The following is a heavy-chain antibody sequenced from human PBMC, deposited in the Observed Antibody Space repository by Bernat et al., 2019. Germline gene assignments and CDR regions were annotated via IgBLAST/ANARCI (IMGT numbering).Heavy chain of an antibody. CDR1: GGTFSSYA. CDR3: ARDLRVGMAGTLLGDAFDI. CDR2: IIPIFGTA. D-gene: IGHD6-19*01. Sequence: QVQLVQSGAEVKKPGSSVKVSCKASGGTFSSYAISWVRQAPGQGLEWMGGIIPIFGTANYAQKFQGRVTITADESTSTAYMELSSLRAEDTAVYYCARDLRVGMAGTLLGDAFDIWGQGTMVTVSS. V-gene: IGHV1-69*01. J-gene: IGHJ3*02.